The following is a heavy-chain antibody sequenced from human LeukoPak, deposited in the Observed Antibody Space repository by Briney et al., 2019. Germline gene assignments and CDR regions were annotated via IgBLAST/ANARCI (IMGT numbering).Heavy chain of an antibody. V-gene: IGHV3-7*01. CDR3: ATYSTKNAREFES. D-gene: IGHD2/OR15-2a*01. J-gene: IGHJ5*01. Sequence: GGSLRLSCEASGFTFSNSWMTWVRQTPGKGLEWVANIKTDGSEKYYADSVKGRFTISRDNAKNSLYLQMNSLRAEDTAVYYCATYSTKNAREFESWGQGTLVTVSS. CDR1: GFTFSNSW. CDR2: IKTDGSEK.